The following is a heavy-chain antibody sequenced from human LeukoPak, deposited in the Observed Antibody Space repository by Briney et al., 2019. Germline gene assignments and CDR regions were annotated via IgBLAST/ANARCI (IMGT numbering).Heavy chain of an antibody. J-gene: IGHJ4*02. D-gene: IGHD6-19*01. CDR3: ARGRQWLVY. V-gene: IGHV4-34*01. CDR1: GGSFSGYY. Sequence: SETLSLTCAVYGGSFSGYYWSWIRQPPGKGLEWIGEINHSGSTNYNPSLKSRVTISVDTSKNQFSLKLSSVTAADTAVYYCARGRQWLVYWGQGIPVTVSS. CDR2: INHSGST.